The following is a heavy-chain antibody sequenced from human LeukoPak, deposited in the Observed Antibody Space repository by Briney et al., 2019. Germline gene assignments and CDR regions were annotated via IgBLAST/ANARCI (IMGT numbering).Heavy chain of an antibody. V-gene: IGHV3-7*01. J-gene: IGHJ6*02. Sequence: GGSLRLSCAASGFPFSNYWMTWVRQAPGKGLEWVEWVANIKYDGSEVYYIDSVKGRFTISRDNAKNSLYLQMNSLRVEDTAVYYCAKDLPAGYSSSWWISYGMDVWGQGTTVTVSS. D-gene: IGHD6-13*01. CDR2: IKYDGSEV. CDR1: GFPFSNYW. CDR3: AKDLPAGYSSSWWISYGMDV.